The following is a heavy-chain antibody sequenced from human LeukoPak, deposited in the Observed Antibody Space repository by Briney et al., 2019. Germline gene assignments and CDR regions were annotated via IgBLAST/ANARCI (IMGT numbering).Heavy chain of an antibody. CDR3: ARGAEYYYDSSGYFPFDY. D-gene: IGHD3-22*01. CDR1: GFTFSSYA. CDR2: ISGSGGST. Sequence: PGGSLRLSCAASGFTFSSYAMSWVRQAPGKGLEWVSAISGSGGSTYYADSVKGRFTIPRDNSKNTLYLQMNSLRAEDTAIYYCARGAEYYYDSSGYFPFDYWGQGTLVTVSS. J-gene: IGHJ4*02. V-gene: IGHV3-23*01.